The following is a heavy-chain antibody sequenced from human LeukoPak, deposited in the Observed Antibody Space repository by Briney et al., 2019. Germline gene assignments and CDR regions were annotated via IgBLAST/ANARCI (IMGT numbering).Heavy chain of an antibody. V-gene: IGHV1-18*01. CDR2: ISAYNGDT. CDR1: GYTFSSYG. D-gene: IGHD3-9*01. Sequence: ASVKVSCKASGYTFSSYGISWVRQAPGQGLEFMGWISAYNGDTKYAQKIQGRVTMTRDTSTSTAYMELRSQTSDDTAMYYCARDRLRYFDGSLLDLRYEVFDIWGQGTKVTVSA. CDR3: ARDRLRYFDGSLLDLRYEVFDI. J-gene: IGHJ3*02.